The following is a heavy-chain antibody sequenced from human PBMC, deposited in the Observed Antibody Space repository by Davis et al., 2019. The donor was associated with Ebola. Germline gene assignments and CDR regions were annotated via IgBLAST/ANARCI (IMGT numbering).Heavy chain of an antibody. Sequence: PSETLSLTCTVSGGSISSSSYYWGWIRQPPGKGLEWIGSIYYSGSTYYNPSLKSRVTISVDTSKNQFSLKLSSVTAADTAVYFCARQEATGDSSTTNPYYGMDVWGQGTTVTVSS. CDR3: ARQEATGDSSTTNPYYGMDV. V-gene: IGHV4-39*01. D-gene: IGHD5-24*01. CDR1: GGSISSSSYY. J-gene: IGHJ6*02. CDR2: IYYSGST.